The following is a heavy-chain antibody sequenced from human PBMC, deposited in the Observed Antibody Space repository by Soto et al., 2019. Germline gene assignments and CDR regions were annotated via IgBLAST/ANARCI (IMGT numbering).Heavy chain of an antibody. J-gene: IGHJ4*02. D-gene: IGHD6-19*01. V-gene: IGHV1-18*04. CDR2: ISAYNGNT. CDR3: ARDRQWLTPEGFDY. Sequence: QVPLVQSGAEVKKPGASLKVSCKASGYTFISYGISWVRQAPGQGLEWMGWISAYNGNTNYAQKLQGRVTMTTDTSTSTAYMELRSLRSDDTAVYYCARDRQWLTPEGFDYWGQGTLVTVSS. CDR1: GYTFISYG.